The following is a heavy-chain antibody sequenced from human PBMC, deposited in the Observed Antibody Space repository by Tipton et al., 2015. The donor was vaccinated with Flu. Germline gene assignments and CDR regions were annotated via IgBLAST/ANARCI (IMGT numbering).Heavy chain of an antibody. Sequence: QSGPEVKKPGESPKISCKGSGYSFTSYWIGWVRQMPGKGLEWMGIIYPGDSDTRYSPSFQGQVTISADKSISTAYLQWSSLKASDTAMYYCARLKLSITMVRGVIGYYYYGMDVWGQGTTVTVSS. CDR2: IYPGDSDT. J-gene: IGHJ6*02. V-gene: IGHV5-51*03. CDR3: ARLKLSITMVRGVIGYYYYGMDV. D-gene: IGHD3-10*01. CDR1: GYSFTSYW.